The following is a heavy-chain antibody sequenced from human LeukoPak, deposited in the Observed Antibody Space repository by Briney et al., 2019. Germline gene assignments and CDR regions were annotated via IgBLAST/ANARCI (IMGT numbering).Heavy chain of an antibody. J-gene: IGHJ4*02. V-gene: IGHV3-23*01. Sequence: GSLRLTCAASGFTFSSYAMSWVRQAPGKGLEWVSAISGSGGSTYYADSVKGRFTISRDNSKNTLYLQMNSLRAEDTAVYYCAKPNIVVVVAAFDYWGQGTLVTVSS. D-gene: IGHD2-15*01. CDR3: AKPNIVVVVAAFDY. CDR1: GFTFSSYA. CDR2: ISGSGGST.